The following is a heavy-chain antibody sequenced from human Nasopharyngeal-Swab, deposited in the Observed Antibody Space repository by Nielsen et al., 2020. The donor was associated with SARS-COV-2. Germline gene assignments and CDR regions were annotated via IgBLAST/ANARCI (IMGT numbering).Heavy chain of an antibody. CDR3: ARMIEAFDI. V-gene: IGHV3-11*04. J-gene: IGHJ3*02. D-gene: IGHD3-16*01. CDR1: GFTFSDYY. Sequence: GESLKISCAASGFTFSDYYMSWIRQAPGKGLEWVSYISSSGSTIYYADSVKGRFTISRDNAKNSLYLQMHRLRAEDTAVYYCARMIEAFDIWGQGTMVTVSS. CDR2: ISSSGSTI.